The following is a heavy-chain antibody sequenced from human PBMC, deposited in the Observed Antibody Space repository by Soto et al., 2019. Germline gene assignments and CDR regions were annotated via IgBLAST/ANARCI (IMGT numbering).Heavy chain of an antibody. CDR2: ISFSGTT. CDR3: ARTPSYIFGEFYYYYYYMDV. CDR1: GGSISTYY. J-gene: IGHJ6*03. V-gene: IGHV4-59*08. Sequence: QVQLRESGPGLVKPSETLSLTCTVSGGSISTYYWYWIRQPPGKGLEWIGHISFSGTTNYSPSLNSRVTISVDMSKNQLSLQLSSVTAADTAIYYCARTPSYIFGEFYYYYYYMDVWGKGTTVTVSS. D-gene: IGHD3-3*02.